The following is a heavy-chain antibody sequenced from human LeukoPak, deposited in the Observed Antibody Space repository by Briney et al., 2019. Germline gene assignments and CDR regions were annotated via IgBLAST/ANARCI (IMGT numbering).Heavy chain of an antibody. CDR1: GGSISSSSYY. D-gene: IGHD3-10*01. V-gene: IGHV4-39*01. J-gene: IGHJ4*02. CDR3: ARGAGYGSGSYYNEGFHY. CDR2: IYYSGST. Sequence: SETLSLTCTVSGGSISSSSYYWGWIRQPPGKGLEWIGSIYYSGSTYYNPSLKSRVTISVDTSKNQFSLKLSSVTAADTAVYYCARGAGYGSGSYYNEGFHYWGQGTLVTVSS.